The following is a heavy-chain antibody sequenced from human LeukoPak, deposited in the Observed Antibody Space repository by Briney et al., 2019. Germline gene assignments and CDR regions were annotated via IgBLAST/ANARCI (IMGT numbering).Heavy chain of an antibody. J-gene: IGHJ1*01. CDR3: ARDGVGYYDSSGYYYFQH. V-gene: IGHV1-2*02. CDR2: INPNSGGT. Sequence: ASVKVSCKASEYTFSVYHIHWVRLAPGQGLEWMGWINPNSGGTNYAQKFQGRVTMTRDTSISTAYMELSRLRSDDTAVYYCARDGVGYYDSSGYYYFQHWGQGTLVTVSS. D-gene: IGHD3-22*01. CDR1: EYTFSVYH.